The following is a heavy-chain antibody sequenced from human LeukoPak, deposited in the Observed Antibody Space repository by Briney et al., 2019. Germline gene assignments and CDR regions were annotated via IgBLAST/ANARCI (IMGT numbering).Heavy chain of an antibody. CDR2: IYYSGST. CDR3: ARGGYRGGASPFDY. CDR1: GGSISSYY. V-gene: IGHV4-59*01. Sequence: PSETLSLTCTVSGGSISSYYWSWIRQPPGKGLEWIGYIYYSGSTNYNPSLKSRVTISVDTSKNQFSLKLSSVTAADTAVYYCARGGYRGGASPFDYWGQGTLVTVSS. J-gene: IGHJ4*02. D-gene: IGHD2-15*01.